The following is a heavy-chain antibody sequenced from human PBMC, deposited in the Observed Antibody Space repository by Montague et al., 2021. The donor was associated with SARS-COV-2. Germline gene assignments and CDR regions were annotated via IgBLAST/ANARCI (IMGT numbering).Heavy chain of an antibody. D-gene: IGHD3-9*01. CDR1: GFSLSTSGMC. V-gene: IGHV2-70*01. Sequence: PALVKPTQTLTLTCTFSGFSLSTSGMCVSWIRQPPGKALEWLALIDWDDDKYYSTSLKTRLTISKDTSKNQVVLTMINMDPVDTATYYCARIRDYDILTGSYSEFDYWGQGTLVTVSS. CDR2: IDWDDDK. J-gene: IGHJ4*02. CDR3: ARIRDYDILTGSYSEFDY.